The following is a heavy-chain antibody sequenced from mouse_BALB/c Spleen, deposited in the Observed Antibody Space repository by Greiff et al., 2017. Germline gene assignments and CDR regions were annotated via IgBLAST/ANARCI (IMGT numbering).Heavy chain of an antibody. V-gene: IGHV1-14*01. CDR1: GYTFTSYV. D-gene: IGHD2-4*01. CDR3: ARVYDYDGGAWFAY. CDR2: INPYNDGT. Sequence: SGPELVKPGASVKMSCKASGYTFTSYVMHWVKQKPGQGLEWIGYINPYNDGTKYNEKFKGKATLTSDKSSSTAYMELSSLTSEDSAVYYCARVYDYDGGAWFAYWGQGTLVTVSA. J-gene: IGHJ3*01.